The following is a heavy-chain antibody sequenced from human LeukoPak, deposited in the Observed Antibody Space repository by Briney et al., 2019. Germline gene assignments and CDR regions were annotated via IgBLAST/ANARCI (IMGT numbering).Heavy chain of an antibody. D-gene: IGHD6-19*01. Sequence: ASVKVSCKASGYXFTGYYIHWVRQAPGQGLEWMGWINPNSGGTNYAQKFQGRVTMTRDTSISTAYMELSRLRSDDTAVYYCASQEAVAGKNWFDPWGQGTLVTVSS. V-gene: IGHV1-2*02. CDR1: GYXFTGYY. CDR2: INPNSGGT. CDR3: ASQEAVAGKNWFDP. J-gene: IGHJ5*02.